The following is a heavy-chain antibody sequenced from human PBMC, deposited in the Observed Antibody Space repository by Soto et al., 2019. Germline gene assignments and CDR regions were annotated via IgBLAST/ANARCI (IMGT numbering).Heavy chain of an antibody. J-gene: IGHJ5*02. D-gene: IGHD6-13*01. CDR2: INPNSGGT. V-gene: IGHV1-2*04. CDR3: ARAHAGYSSSWYPQPNWFDP. CDR1: GYTFTGYY. Sequence: ASVKDSCKASGYTFTGYYMHWVRQAPGQGREWMGWINPNSGGTNYAQKFQGWVTMTRDTSISTAYMELSRLRSDDTAVYYCARAHAGYSSSWYPQPNWFDPWGQGTLVTVSS.